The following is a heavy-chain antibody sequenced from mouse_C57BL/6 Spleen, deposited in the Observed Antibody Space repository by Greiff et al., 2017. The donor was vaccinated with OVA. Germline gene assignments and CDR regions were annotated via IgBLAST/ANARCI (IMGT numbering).Heavy chain of an antibody. V-gene: IGHV1-54*01. J-gene: IGHJ2*01. Sequence: QVQLQQSGAELVRPGTSVKVSCKASGSAFTNYLIEWVKQRPGQGLEWIGVINPGSGGTNYNEKFKGKATLTADKSSSTAYMQLSSLTSEDSAVYFCAREGTTVYFDYWGQGTTLTVSS. CDR3: AREGTTVYFDY. CDR1: GSAFTNYL. D-gene: IGHD1-1*01. CDR2: INPGSGGT.